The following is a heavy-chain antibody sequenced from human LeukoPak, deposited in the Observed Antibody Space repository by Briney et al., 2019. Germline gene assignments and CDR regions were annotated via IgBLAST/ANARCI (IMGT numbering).Heavy chain of an antibody. Sequence: GGSLRLSCAASRFSFSSYWMSWVRQAPGKGLEWVAIIKQDGSERYYVDSVKGRFTISRDNSRNSLYLQMDILRAEDTAVYYCATDNVYCSRTSCYQTFDYWGQGTLVTVPS. V-gene: IGHV3-7*01. D-gene: IGHD2-2*01. CDR1: RFSFSSYW. CDR2: IKQDGSER. CDR3: ATDNVYCSRTSCYQTFDY. J-gene: IGHJ4*02.